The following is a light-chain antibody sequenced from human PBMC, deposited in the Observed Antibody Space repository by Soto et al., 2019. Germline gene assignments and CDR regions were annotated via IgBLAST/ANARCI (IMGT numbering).Light chain of an antibody. CDR2: EVS. CDR1: SSDVGGYNY. V-gene: IGLV2-14*01. CDR3: SSYTRSDNYD. J-gene: IGLJ1*01. Sequence: QSALTQPASVSGSPGPSITISCTGTSSDVGGYNYVSWYQQHPGKAPKVIIYEVSNRPSGVSNRYSGSKSGNTASLTISGLQAKDEAYYYCSSYTRSDNYDFGTGTKVAVL.